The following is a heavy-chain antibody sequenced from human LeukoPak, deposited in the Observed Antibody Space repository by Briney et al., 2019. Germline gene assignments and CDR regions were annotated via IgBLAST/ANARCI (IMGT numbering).Heavy chain of an antibody. CDR3: AKEGVSYGLDY. Sequence: PGRSLRVSCAASGFTFSSYGIHWVRQAPGKGLEWVAVISYDGSNKYYADSVKGRFTISRDNSKNTLYLQMNSLRAEDTAVYYCAKEGVSYGLDYWGQGTLVTVSS. D-gene: IGHD3-16*01. CDR1: GFTFSSYG. CDR2: ISYDGSNK. J-gene: IGHJ4*02. V-gene: IGHV3-30*18.